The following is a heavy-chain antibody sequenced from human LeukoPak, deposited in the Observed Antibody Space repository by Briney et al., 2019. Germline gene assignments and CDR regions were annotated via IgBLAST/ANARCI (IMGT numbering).Heavy chain of an antibody. D-gene: IGHD6-19*01. V-gene: IGHV1-3*03. Sequence: ASVKVSCKASGYTFTDYALHWVRQAPGQSLEWMGWITTGRGETRYSQEFQRRITFTRDTSASTVYMDLSDLRSEDTAVYYCARGGKQWRGGNYFDSWGQGTLVAVSS. CDR2: ITTGRGET. J-gene: IGHJ4*02. CDR3: ARGGKQWRGGNYFDS. CDR1: GYTFTDYA.